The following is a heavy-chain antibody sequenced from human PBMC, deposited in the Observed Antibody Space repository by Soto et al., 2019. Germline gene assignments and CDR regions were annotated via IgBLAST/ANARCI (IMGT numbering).Heavy chain of an antibody. CDR1: GGSISSYY. Sequence: LETLSLTCTVSGGSISSYYWSWIRQPPGKGLEWIGYIYYSGSTNYNPSLKSRVTISVDTSKNQFSLKLSSVTAADTAVYYCARHAERTDAFDIWGQGTMVTVSS. D-gene: IGHD1-1*01. CDR2: IYYSGST. CDR3: ARHAERTDAFDI. V-gene: IGHV4-59*08. J-gene: IGHJ3*02.